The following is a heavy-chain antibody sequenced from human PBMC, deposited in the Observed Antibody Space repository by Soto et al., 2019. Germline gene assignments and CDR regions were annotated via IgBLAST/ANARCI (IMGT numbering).Heavy chain of an antibody. V-gene: IGHV3-7*01. D-gene: IGHD1-1*01. Sequence: HPGGSLRLSCAASGFTFSSYWMNWVRQAPGKGLEWVANINQDGNEDNLLDSVKGRFTISRDNAKNSLFLQMNSLRVGDTAVYYCARTGDGHHDFLDYWGQGALVTVSS. CDR1: GFTFSSYW. CDR3: ARTGDGHHDFLDY. J-gene: IGHJ4*02. CDR2: INQDGNED.